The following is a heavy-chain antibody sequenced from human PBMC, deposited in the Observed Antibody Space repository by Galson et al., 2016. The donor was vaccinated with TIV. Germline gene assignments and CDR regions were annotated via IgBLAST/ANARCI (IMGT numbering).Heavy chain of an antibody. CDR1: GFRITNYV. V-gene: IGHV3-23*01. J-gene: IGHJ6*02. CDR3: ATPFSSSSFSSYYALDV. CDR2: ISGSAIST. Sequence: SLRLSCAASGFRITNYVMSWVRQAPGKGLEWVSSISGSAISTYYADSVKGRFTIYRDNSKNTLYLQLNSLRAEDTALYYCATPFSSSSFSSYYALDVWGQGTTVTVSS. D-gene: IGHD2-2*01.